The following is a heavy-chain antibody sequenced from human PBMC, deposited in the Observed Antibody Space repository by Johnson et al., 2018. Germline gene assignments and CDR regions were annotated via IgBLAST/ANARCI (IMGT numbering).Heavy chain of an antibody. D-gene: IGHD5-18*01. CDR3: AGGGYGYGHDALDI. J-gene: IGHJ3*02. Sequence: QVQLQESGPGLVKPSQTLSLTCIVSGGFVSSDGYYWNWIRQPAGKGPEWLGRIYASGNTDYAPSLKRRVAISMDKSKNQFSLRLSSVTAADPAVYYCAGGGYGYGHDALDIWGQGTMVTVSS. V-gene: IGHV4-61*02. CDR2: IYASGNT. CDR1: GGFVSSDGYY.